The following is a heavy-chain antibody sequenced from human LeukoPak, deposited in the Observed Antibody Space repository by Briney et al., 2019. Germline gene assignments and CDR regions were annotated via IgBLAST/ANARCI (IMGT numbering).Heavy chain of an antibody. CDR3: ANTVEAGTGRFDY. J-gene: IGHJ4*02. CDR1: GFTFSSYA. D-gene: IGHD6-19*01. V-gene: IGHV3-23*01. CDR2: ISGSGGST. Sequence: GGSLRLSCAASGFTFSSYAMSWVRQAPGKGLEWVSAISGSGGSTYYAGSVNGRFTISRDNSKNTLYLQMNSLRAEDTAVYYCANTVEAGTGRFDYWGQGTLVTVSS.